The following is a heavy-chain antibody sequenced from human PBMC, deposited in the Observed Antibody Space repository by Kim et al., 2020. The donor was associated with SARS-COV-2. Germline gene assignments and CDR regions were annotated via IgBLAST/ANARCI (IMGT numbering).Heavy chain of an antibody. D-gene: IGHD3-22*01. CDR2: INSDGSST. J-gene: IGHJ4*02. CDR1: GFTFSSYW. Sequence: GGSLRLSCAASGFTFSSYWMHWVRQAPGKGLVWVSRINSDGSSTSYADSVKGRFTISRDNAKNTLYLQMNSLRAEDTAVYYCAREGYYYDSSGYYYHLDYWGQGTLVTVSS. V-gene: IGHV3-74*01. CDR3: AREGYYYDSSGYYYHLDY.